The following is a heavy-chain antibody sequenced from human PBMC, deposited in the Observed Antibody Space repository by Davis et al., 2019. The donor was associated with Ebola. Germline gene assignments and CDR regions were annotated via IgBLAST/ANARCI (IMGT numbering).Heavy chain of an antibody. J-gene: IGHJ6*03. CDR2: IYYSGSTNYNPSLKSRST. Sequence: PSETLSLTCTVSGGSISENTNYWNWIRQPPGKGLEWIGYIYYSGSTNYNPSLKSRSTNYNPSLKSRVFISIDTSKNQFSLKLTSVTAADTATYFCARLYTSSSQSINYHYYYYMDVWGKGTTVTVSS. CDR1: GGSISENTNY. CDR3: ARLYTSSSQSINYHYYYYMDV. V-gene: IGHV4-61*01. D-gene: IGHD6-6*01.